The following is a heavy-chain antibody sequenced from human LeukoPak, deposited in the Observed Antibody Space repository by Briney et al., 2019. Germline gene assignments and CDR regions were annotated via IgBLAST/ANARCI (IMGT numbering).Heavy chain of an antibody. Sequence: SQTLSLTCTVSGASISSGSYYWSWIRQPAGKGLEWIGYIYYSGSTNYNPSLKSRVTISVDTSKNQFSLKLSSVTAADTAVYYCARATPGFGELFPTFDYWGQGTLVTVSS. CDR2: IYYSGST. D-gene: IGHD3-10*01. J-gene: IGHJ4*02. CDR3: ARATPGFGELFPTFDY. CDR1: GASISSGSYY. V-gene: IGHV4-61*10.